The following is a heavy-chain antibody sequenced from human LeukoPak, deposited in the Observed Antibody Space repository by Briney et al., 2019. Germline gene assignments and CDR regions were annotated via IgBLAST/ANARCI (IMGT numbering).Heavy chain of an antibody. CDR2: IYYSGIT. D-gene: IGHD6-19*01. J-gene: IGHJ4*02. Sequence: SETLSLTCTVSGGSIYTYYWSWLRQPPGKGLEWIGDIYYSGITYYNPPLMSRVTIPLDTSNNQFSLTLVHLPAHHPPVHYFARSPFDPSGWNTVPYYFDYWGQGTLVTVSS. CDR1: GGSIYTYY. CDR3: ARSPFDPSGWNTVPYYFDY. V-gene: IGHV4-59*01.